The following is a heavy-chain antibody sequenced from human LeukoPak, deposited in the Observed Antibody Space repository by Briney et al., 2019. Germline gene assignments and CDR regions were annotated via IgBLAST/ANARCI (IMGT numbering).Heavy chain of an antibody. Sequence: SETLSLTCAVYGGSFSGYYWSWIRQPPGKGLEWIGEINHSGSTNYNPSLQSRVTISVDTSKNQFSLKLSSVTAADTAVYYCARGHRLPGRYWGQGTLVTVSS. V-gene: IGHV4-34*01. CDR2: INHSGST. CDR1: GGSFSGYY. CDR3: ARGHRLPGRY. D-gene: IGHD2-15*01. J-gene: IGHJ4*02.